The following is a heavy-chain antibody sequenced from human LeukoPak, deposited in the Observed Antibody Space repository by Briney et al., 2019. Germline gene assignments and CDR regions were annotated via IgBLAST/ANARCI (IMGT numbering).Heavy chain of an antibody. V-gene: IGHV3-30*18. CDR2: ISYGGNNK. D-gene: IGHD1-26*01. CDR1: GFTFSSYG. CDR3: AKSHANSGTYHSFFDY. Sequence: GGSLRLSCTASGFTFSSYGMHWVRQAPGKGLEWVALISYGGNNKYYADSVKGRFTISRDNSKNTLFLQMNSLRPDDTAVYYCAKSHANSGTYHSFFDYWGQGTLVTVSS. J-gene: IGHJ4*02.